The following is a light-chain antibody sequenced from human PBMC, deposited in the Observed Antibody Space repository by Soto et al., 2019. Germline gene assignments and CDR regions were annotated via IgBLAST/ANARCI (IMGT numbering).Light chain of an antibody. CDR2: AAS. CDR1: QGIRDD. CDR3: QQANSFPIT. J-gene: IGKJ5*01. Sequence: AIQMTQSPSSLSASVGDRVTITCRASQGIRDDLSWYQQRPGKAPKLLIYAASSLQSGVPSRFSGSGSGTDFTLTISSLQPEDFATYYCQQANSFPITFGQGTRLEIK. V-gene: IGKV1-6*01.